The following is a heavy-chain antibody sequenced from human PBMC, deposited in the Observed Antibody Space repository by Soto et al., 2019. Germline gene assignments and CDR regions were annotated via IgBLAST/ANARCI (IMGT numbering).Heavy chain of an antibody. CDR1: GGSVNSGSYY. CDR2: LYYSTNT. J-gene: IGHJ6*02. Sequence: QVQLQESGPGLVKPSETLSLTCTVSGGSVNSGSYYWTWIPQPPGKGLEWIGYLYYSTNTNYNPSLKSRVTLSVDTSKNQFSLKLSSVTAADTAVYYCARTYCTTTSCQAHGMDVWGQGTTVNVSS. D-gene: IGHD2-2*01. CDR3: ARTYCTTTSCQAHGMDV. V-gene: IGHV4-61*01.